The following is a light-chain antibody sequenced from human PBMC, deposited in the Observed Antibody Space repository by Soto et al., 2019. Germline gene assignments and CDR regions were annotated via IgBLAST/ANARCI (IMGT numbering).Light chain of an antibody. CDR3: SLYAASNNFHVV. CDR2: EVT. V-gene: IGLV2-8*01. J-gene: IGLJ3*02. Sequence: QSALTQPPSASGSPGQSVTISCTGTSSDVGGYNYVSWYQQYPGRAPKLMIYEVTKRPSGVPDRFSGSKSGNTASLTVSGLQAEDEADYYCSLYAASNNFHVVFGGGTQLTVL. CDR1: SSDVGGYNY.